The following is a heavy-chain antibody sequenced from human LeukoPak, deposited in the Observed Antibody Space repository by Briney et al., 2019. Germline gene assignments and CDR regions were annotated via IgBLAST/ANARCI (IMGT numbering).Heavy chain of an antibody. CDR1: GFTFSSYA. D-gene: IGHD3-9*01. Sequence: GGSLRLSCAASGFTFSSYAMHWVRQPRGKGLEWWAFISYDGSNKYYADSVKGRFTISRDNSKNPLYLQMNSLRAEDTAVYYCATHGYSELRYFDWSTNEWGQGTLVTVSS. CDR2: ISYDGSNK. CDR3: ATHGYSELRYFDWSTNE. V-gene: IGHV3-30-3*01. J-gene: IGHJ4*02.